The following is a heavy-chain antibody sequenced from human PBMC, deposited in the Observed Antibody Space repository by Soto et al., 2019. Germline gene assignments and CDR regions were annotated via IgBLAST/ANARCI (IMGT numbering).Heavy chain of an antibody. CDR3: ARARFQVLYGKPYFDS. V-gene: IGHV4-31*02. Sequence: SETMSLTRSVFWGSITTGGSYWSWIRQHPGEGLEWIGNIYHSGHTYYNPSLKSRLTISVDTSKNHFSLMVDSVTAADTAVYYCARARFQVLYGKPYFDSWGQGTLVTVSS. CDR1: WGSITTGGSY. J-gene: IGHJ4*02. CDR2: IYHSGHT. D-gene: IGHD2-2*02.